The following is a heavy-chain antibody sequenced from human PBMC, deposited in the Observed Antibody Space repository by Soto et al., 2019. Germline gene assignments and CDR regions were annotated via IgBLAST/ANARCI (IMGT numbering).Heavy chain of an antibody. D-gene: IGHD3-22*01. V-gene: IGHV4-4*07. CDR2: IYTSGST. J-gene: IGHJ4*02. CDR1: GGSISSYY. CDR3: ARVAGGNYCDSSGLDY. Sequence: SLTCTVSGGSISSYYWSWIRQPAGKGLEWIGRIYTSGSTNYNPSLKSRVTMSVDTSKNQFSLKLSSVTAADTSVYYCARVAGGNYCDSSGLDYWGQGTLVTVSS.